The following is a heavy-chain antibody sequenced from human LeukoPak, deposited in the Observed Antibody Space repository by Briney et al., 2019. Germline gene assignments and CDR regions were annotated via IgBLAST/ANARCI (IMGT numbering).Heavy chain of an antibody. J-gene: IGHJ6*03. D-gene: IGHD3-3*01. CDR1: GGSISSGSYY. Sequence: SSQTLSLTCTVSGGSISSGSYYWSWIRQPAGKGLEWIGRIYTSGSTNYNPSLKSRVTISVDTSKNQFSLKLNSVTAADTAVYYCAREYFSANYFFYYMDVWGTGTTVTVSS. V-gene: IGHV4-61*02. CDR2: IYTSGST. CDR3: AREYFSANYFFYYMDV.